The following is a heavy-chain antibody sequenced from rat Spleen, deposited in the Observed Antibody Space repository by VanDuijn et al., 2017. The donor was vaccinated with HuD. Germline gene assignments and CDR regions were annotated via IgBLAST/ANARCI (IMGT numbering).Heavy chain of an antibody. V-gene: IGHV5-31*01. Sequence: EVQLVESGGGLVQPGRSLRLSCVASGFTFNYYWMTWIRQAPGGGLDWVASITNASGRTYYSDFVKGRFTISRDTAQNTLYLQMNSLRSEDTATYYCATHNSGYFDYWGQGVMVTVSS. CDR2: ITNASGRT. CDR3: ATHNSGYFDY. J-gene: IGHJ2*01. D-gene: IGHD4-3*01. CDR1: GFTFNYYW.